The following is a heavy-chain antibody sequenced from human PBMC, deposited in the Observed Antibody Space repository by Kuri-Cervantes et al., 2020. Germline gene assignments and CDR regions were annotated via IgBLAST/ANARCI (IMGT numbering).Heavy chain of an antibody. V-gene: IGHV4-30-2*01. D-gene: IGHD1-20*01. CDR3: ARGYNWNDRGYYFDY. CDR1: GGSISSGGYS. CDR2: IYHSGST. J-gene: IGHJ4*02. Sequence: LRLSCAVSGGSISSGGYSWSWIRQPPGKGLEWIGYIYHSGSTYYNPSLKSRVTISVDRSKNQFSLKLSSVTAADTAVYYCARGYNWNDRGYYFDYWGQGTLVTVSS.